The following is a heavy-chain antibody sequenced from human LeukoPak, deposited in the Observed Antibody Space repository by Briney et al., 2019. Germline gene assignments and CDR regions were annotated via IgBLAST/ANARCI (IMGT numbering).Heavy chain of an antibody. CDR1: GGSISSSSYY. CDR2: IYYSGST. CDR3: ARDPGDYFDY. D-gene: IGHD3-10*01. Sequence: SETLSLTCTVSGGSISSSSYYWGWIRQPPGKGLEWIGSIYYSGSTYYNPSLKSRVTISVDTSKNQFSQKLSSVTAADTAVYYCARDPGDYFDYWGQGTLVTVSS. J-gene: IGHJ4*02. V-gene: IGHV4-39*07.